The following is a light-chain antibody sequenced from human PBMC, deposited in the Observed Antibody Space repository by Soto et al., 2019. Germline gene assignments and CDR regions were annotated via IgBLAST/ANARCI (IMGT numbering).Light chain of an antibody. CDR3: SSYTDSSFVI. CDR2: DVS. J-gene: IGLJ2*01. Sequence: QSALTQPASVSGSPGQSITISCTGTSSDIGDYKYVSWYKQHPGKAPKLMIYDVSNRPSGVSNRFSGSKSGNTASLTISGLQAEDEADYYCSSYTDSSFVIFVGGTKVTVL. V-gene: IGLV2-14*03. CDR1: SSDIGDYKY.